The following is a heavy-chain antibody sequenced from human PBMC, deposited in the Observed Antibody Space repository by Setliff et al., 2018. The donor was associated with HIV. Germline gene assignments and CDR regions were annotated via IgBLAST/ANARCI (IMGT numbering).Heavy chain of an antibody. CDR2: IYYIGNT. CDR1: GGSINSYY. D-gene: IGHD1-26*01. Sequence: SETLSLTCAVSGGSINSYYWSWIRQPPGKGLEWIGYIYYIGNTNYNPSLKSRVTISVDTSKNQFSLKLSSVTAADTAVYYCARVRGSAYFGTFDYWVQGALVTVSS. V-gene: IGHV4-59*01. J-gene: IGHJ4*02. CDR3: ARVRGSAYFGTFDY.